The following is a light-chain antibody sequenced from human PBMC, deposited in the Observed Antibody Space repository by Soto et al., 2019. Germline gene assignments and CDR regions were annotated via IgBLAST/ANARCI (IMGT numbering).Light chain of an antibody. Sequence: DIPMTQFPSTLSASVGDRVTITCRASQTTNTWLAWYQQKPGTAPKLLIYDASSLEGGVPSRFSASGSGTEFTLTISSLQPDDLATYYCQQYISYPYTFGQGTKVGSN. CDR1: QTTNTW. V-gene: IGKV1-5*01. CDR2: DAS. J-gene: IGKJ2*01. CDR3: QQYISYPYT.